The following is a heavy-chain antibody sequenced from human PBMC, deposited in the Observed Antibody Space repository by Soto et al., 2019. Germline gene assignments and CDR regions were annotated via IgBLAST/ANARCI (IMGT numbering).Heavy chain of an antibody. V-gene: IGHV4-59*01. CDR3: AGEDCSGGSCSYAFDY. CDR2: IYYSGST. D-gene: IGHD2-15*01. Sequence: QVQLQESGPGLVKPSETLSLTCTVSGGSISSYYWIRQPPGKGLEWIGYIYYSGSTNYNPSLKSRVTISVDTSKNQFSLKLSSVTAADTAVYYCAGEDCSGGSCSYAFDYWGQGTLVTVSS. CDR1: GGSISSYY. J-gene: IGHJ4*02.